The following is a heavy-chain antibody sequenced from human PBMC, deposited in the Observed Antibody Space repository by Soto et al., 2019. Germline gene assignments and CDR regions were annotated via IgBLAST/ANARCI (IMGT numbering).Heavy chain of an antibody. CDR2: MNPKSGGA. CDR1: GYTFTDYY. CDR3: TRENIENSDGLYDAFDI. Sequence: SVKFSCKTSGYTFTDYYTHWVRQAPGQGLEWMGWMNPKSGGAYFAQKCQGRVTLTRDTSIGTAYIEVNSLTSDDTAVYFCTRENIENSDGLYDAFDIWGQGTTVTVSS. D-gene: IGHD5-18*01. V-gene: IGHV1-2*02. J-gene: IGHJ3*02.